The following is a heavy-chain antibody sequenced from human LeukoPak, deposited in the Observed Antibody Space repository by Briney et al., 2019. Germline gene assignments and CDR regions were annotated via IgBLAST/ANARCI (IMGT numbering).Heavy chain of an antibody. V-gene: IGHV3-23*01. D-gene: IGHD6-19*01. CDR3: AKGVRAVAGTSWPN. CDR1: GFTFSSYA. J-gene: IGHJ4*02. Sequence: GGSLRLSCAASGFTFSSYARSWVRQAPGKGLEWVSAISGSGGSTYFADSLKGRFTISRDNSKNTLYLQLNSLRAEDTAVYYCAKGVRAVAGTSWPNWGQGTLVTVSS. CDR2: ISGSGGST.